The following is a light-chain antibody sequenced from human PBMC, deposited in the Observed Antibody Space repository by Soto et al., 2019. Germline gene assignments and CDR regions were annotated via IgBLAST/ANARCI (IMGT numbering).Light chain of an antibody. CDR1: QSVSDN. CDR2: SAS. J-gene: IGKJ5*01. CDR3: QQYNDWPIT. Sequence: EVVLTQSPATLSSFPGDRATLSCSASQSVSDNVAWYQQRPGQSPRLLMHSASARAAGLPARFSGSGSGTEFSLSIHSLQSEDFAVYFRQQYNDWPITFGQGTRLEI. V-gene: IGKV3-15*01.